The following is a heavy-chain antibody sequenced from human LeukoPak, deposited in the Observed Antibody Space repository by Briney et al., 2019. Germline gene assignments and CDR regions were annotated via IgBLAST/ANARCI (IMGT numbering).Heavy chain of an antibody. CDR3: AREPVVTAIHRYYYGMDV. CDR2: IIPIFDTA. D-gene: IGHD2-21*02. V-gene: IGHV1-69*01. J-gene: IGHJ6*02. Sequence: SVKVSCKASGGTFSSYAISWVRQAPGQGLEWMGGIIPIFDTANYAQKFQGRVTITADESTSTAYMELSSLRSEDTAVYYCAREPVVTAIHRYYYGMDVWGQGTTVTVSS. CDR1: GGTFSSYA.